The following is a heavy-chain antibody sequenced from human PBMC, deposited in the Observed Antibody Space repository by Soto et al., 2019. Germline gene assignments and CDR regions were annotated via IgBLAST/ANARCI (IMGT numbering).Heavy chain of an antibody. CDR1: GFTFSTYA. CDR3: ARGLGYCSSTSCYIWFDY. Sequence: EVHLLESGGGLVQPGGSLRLSCAASGFTFSTYAMSWVRQAPGKGLEWVSAISGSGGSTYYADPVKGRFTISRDNSKNTPYLQMNSLRAEDTAVHYCARGLGYCSSTSCYIWFDYWGQGTLVTVSS. CDR2: ISGSGGST. J-gene: IGHJ4*02. V-gene: IGHV3-23*01. D-gene: IGHD2-2*02.